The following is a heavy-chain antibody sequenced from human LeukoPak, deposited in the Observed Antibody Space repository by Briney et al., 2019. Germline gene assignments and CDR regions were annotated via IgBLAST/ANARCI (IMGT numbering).Heavy chain of an antibody. D-gene: IGHD6-13*01. Sequence: PGGSLRLSCAASGFTFSSYGMHWVRQAPGKGLEWVAVISYDGSNKYYADSVKGRFTISRDNSKNTLYLQMNSLRAEDTAVYYCARVGSSSSHDYWGQGTLVTVSS. CDR1: GFTFSSYG. V-gene: IGHV3-30*03. CDR3: ARVGSSSSHDY. CDR2: ISYDGSNK. J-gene: IGHJ4*02.